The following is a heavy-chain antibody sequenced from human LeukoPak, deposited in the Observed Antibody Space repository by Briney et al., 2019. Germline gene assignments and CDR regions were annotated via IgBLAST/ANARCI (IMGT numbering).Heavy chain of an antibody. Sequence: SETLSLTCAVYGSSFSGYYWSWIRQPPGKGLEWIGEINHSGSTNYNPSLKSRVTISVDTSKNQFSMKLSSVTAADTAVYYCARGLPGRVIWTGYRLYYFDYWGQGTLVTVSS. V-gene: IGHV4-34*01. CDR3: ARGLPGRVIWTGYRLYYFDY. CDR2: INHSGST. J-gene: IGHJ4*02. CDR1: GSSFSGYY. D-gene: IGHD3/OR15-3a*01.